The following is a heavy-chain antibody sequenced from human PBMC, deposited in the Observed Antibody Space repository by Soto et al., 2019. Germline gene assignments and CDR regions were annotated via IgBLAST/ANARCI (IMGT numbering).Heavy chain of an antibody. CDR3: VRFGGAAAGPGDY. CDR2: ISSSGTTI. CDR1: EFTFSNYE. V-gene: IGHV3-48*03. Sequence: PGGSLRLSCVASEFTFSNYEMTWVRQAPGKGLEWVSYISSSGTTIYYTDSVKGRFTISRDNAKKSLYLQMNSLRAEDSALYYCVRFGGAAAGPGDYWGQGTLVTVSS. J-gene: IGHJ4*02. D-gene: IGHD6-13*01.